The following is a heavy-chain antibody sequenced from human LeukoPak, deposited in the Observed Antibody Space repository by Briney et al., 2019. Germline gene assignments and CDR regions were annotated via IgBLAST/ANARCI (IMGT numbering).Heavy chain of an antibody. V-gene: IGHV3-30*02. CDR1: GFTFSSYG. J-gene: IGHJ4*02. CDR2: IRYDGSNK. D-gene: IGHD3-10*01. Sequence: GGSLRLSCAASGFTFSSYGMHWVRQAPGKGLEWVAFIRYDGSNKYYADSVKGRFTISRDNSKNTLYLQMNSLRAEDTAVYYCAKERGMVGRVRGYFGYWGQGTLVTVSS. CDR3: AKERGMVGRVRGYFGY.